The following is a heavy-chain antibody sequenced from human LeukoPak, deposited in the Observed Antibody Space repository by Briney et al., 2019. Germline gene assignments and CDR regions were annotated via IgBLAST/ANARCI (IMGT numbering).Heavy chain of an antibody. J-gene: IGHJ4*02. CDR3: AKDGLRFGALHTNY. CDR1: GFTFSSYA. V-gene: IGHV3-23*01. CDR2: ISGSGGST. D-gene: IGHD3-10*01. Sequence: GGSLRLSCAASGFTFSSYAMSWVRQAPGKGLEWVSAISGSGGSTYYADSVKGRFTISRDNSKNTLYLQMNSLRAEDTAVYYCAKDGLRFGALHTNYWGQGTLVTVSS.